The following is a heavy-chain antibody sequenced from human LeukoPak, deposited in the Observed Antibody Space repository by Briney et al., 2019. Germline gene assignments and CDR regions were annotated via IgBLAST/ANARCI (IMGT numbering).Heavy chain of an antibody. Sequence: ASVKVSCKASGYTFTGYYMHWVRQAPGQGLEWMGRINPNSGGTNYAQKFQGRVTMTRDTSISTAYMELSRLRSDDTAVYYRARAPEMSGSYYDQYFQHWGQGTLVTVSS. CDR3: ARAPEMSGSYYDQYFQH. V-gene: IGHV1-2*06. D-gene: IGHD1-26*01. J-gene: IGHJ1*01. CDR1: GYTFTGYY. CDR2: INPNSGGT.